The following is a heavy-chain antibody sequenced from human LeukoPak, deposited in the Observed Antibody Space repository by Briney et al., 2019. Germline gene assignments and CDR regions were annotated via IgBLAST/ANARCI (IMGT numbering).Heavy chain of an antibody. CDR3: ARLYYYGSGSYPYFDY. Sequence: SETLSLTCTVSGGSISSYYWSWIRQPPGKGLEWIGYIYYSGRTNYNPSLKSRVTISVDTSKNQFSLKLSSVTAADTAVYYCARLYYYGSGSYPYFDYWGQGTLVTVSS. J-gene: IGHJ4*02. CDR2: IYYSGRT. CDR1: GGSISSYY. V-gene: IGHV4-59*08. D-gene: IGHD3-10*01.